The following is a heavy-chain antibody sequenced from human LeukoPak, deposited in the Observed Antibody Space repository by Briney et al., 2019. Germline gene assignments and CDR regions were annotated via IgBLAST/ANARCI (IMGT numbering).Heavy chain of an antibody. V-gene: IGHV4-59*01. J-gene: IGHJ4*02. CDR2: IYYSGST. Sequence: SETLSLTCTVSGGSISSYYWSWIRQPPGKGLEWIGYIYYSGSTNYNPSLKSRVTISVDTSKNQFSLKLSSVTAADTAVYYCARVTIFGVVIHPWGQGTLVTLSS. D-gene: IGHD3-3*01. CDR1: GGSISSYY. CDR3: ARVTIFGVVIHP.